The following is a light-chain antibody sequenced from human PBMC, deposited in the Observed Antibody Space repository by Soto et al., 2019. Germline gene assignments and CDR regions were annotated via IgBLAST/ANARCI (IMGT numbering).Light chain of an antibody. J-gene: IGLJ2*01. CDR2: DGT. Sequence: QSVLTQPASVSGSPGQSITISCTGTSRDVGGYNYVSWYQHHPGKAPKVIIYDGTNRPSGVSNRFSGSKSGNTASLTISGLQAEDEADYYCSSYTRSTTVVFGGGTKLTVL. CDR1: SRDVGGYNY. V-gene: IGLV2-14*03. CDR3: SSYTRSTTVV.